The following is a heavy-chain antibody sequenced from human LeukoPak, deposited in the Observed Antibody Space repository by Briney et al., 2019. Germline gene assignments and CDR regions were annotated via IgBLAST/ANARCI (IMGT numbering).Heavy chain of an antibody. CDR2: IYYSGST. CDR3: ASLWFGELPYNWFDP. Sequence: PSETLSLTCTVSGGSISTSSYYWGWIRQPPGKGLEWIGSIYYSGSTYYNPSLKSRVTISVDASKNQFSLKLNSVTAADTAVYYCASLWFGELPYNWFDPWGQGTLVTVSS. CDR1: GGSISTSSYY. D-gene: IGHD3-10*01. J-gene: IGHJ5*02. V-gene: IGHV4-39*01.